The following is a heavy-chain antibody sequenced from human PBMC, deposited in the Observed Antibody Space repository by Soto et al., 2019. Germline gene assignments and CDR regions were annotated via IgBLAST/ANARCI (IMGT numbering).Heavy chain of an antibody. V-gene: IGHV3-23*01. Sequence: GGSLRLSCAASGFTFSSYAMSWVRQAPGKGLEWVSAISGSGGSTYYADSVKGRFTISRDNSKNTLYLQMNSLRAEDTAVYYCAKDSSRGGTRTSYYFDYWGQGTLVTVSS. CDR2: ISGSGGST. CDR1: GFTFSSYA. J-gene: IGHJ4*02. CDR3: AKDSSRGGTRTSYYFDY. D-gene: IGHD6-13*01.